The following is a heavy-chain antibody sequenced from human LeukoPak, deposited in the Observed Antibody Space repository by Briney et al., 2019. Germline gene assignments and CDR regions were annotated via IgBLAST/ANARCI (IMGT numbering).Heavy chain of an antibody. Sequence: SQTLSLTCTVSGGSISSGDYYWSWIPQPPGKGLEWIGYIYYSRSTYYNPSLKSRVTISVATAKNQFSLKLSSVTAADTAVYYCARDKRGVPAANDYWGQGTLVTVSS. CDR2: IYYSRST. J-gene: IGHJ4*02. CDR1: GGSISSGDYY. V-gene: IGHV4-30-4*08. CDR3: ARDKRGVPAANDY. D-gene: IGHD2-2*01.